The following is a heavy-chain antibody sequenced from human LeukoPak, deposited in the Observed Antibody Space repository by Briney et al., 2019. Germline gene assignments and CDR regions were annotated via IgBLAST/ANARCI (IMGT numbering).Heavy chain of an antibody. V-gene: IGHV4-61*01. CDR2: IYYSGST. Sequence: SETLSLTCTVSGGSVSSGSYYWSWIRQPPGKGLEWIWYIYYSGSTYYNPSLKSRVTISVDTSKNQFSLKLSSVTAADTAVYYCARENRDGYIYYFDYWGQGTLVTVSS. J-gene: IGHJ4*02. CDR3: ARENRDGYIYYFDY. CDR1: GGSVSSGSYY. D-gene: IGHD5-24*01.